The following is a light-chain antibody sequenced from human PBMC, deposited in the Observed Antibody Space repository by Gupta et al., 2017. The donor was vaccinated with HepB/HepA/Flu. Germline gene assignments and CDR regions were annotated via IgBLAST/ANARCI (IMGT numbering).Light chain of an antibody. V-gene: IGLV1-40*01. J-gene: IGLJ2*01. CDR2: NNN. Sequence: QSVLTQPPSVSGAPGQRVTFPCTGSSSNIGAGYDVHWYQQLPGTAPKLLIYNNNNRPSGVPDRFSGSKSGTSASLAITGLQAEDEADYYCQSYDSSLSGVIFGGGTKLTVL. CDR3: QSYDSSLSGVI. CDR1: SSNIGAGYD.